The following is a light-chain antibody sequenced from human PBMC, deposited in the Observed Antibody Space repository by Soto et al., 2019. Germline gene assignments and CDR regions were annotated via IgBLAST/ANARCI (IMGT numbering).Light chain of an antibody. V-gene: IGKV1-5*03. CDR1: QSITSW. Sequence: DIQMTQSPSTLSASVGDRVTITCRASQSITSWLAWYQQKPGKAPTLLIYKASNLESGVPSRFSGSGSGTEFTLTISSLQPDDFSTYYCQQYNSYPLTFGGGTKVEIK. J-gene: IGKJ4*01. CDR3: QQYNSYPLT. CDR2: KAS.